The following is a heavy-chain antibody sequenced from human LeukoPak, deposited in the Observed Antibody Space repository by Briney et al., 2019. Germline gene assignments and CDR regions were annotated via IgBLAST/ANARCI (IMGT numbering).Heavy chain of an antibody. CDR3: AGDYGDYYFDY. J-gene: IGHJ4*02. V-gene: IGHV4-59*01. D-gene: IGHD4-17*01. CDR2: IYYSGST. Sequence: SETLSLTCTVSGGSISSYYWSWIRQPPGKGLEWIGYIYYSGSTNYNPSLKGRVTISVDTSKNQFSLKLSSVTAADTAVYFCAGDYGDYYFDYWGQGTLVTVSS. CDR1: GGSISSYY.